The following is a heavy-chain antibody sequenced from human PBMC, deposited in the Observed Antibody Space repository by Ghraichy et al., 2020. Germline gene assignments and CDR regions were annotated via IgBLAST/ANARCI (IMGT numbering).Heavy chain of an antibody. V-gene: IGHV2-5*01. CDR1: GFPLSASAIGVG. Sequence: SGPTLVKPTETLTLTCTFSGFPLSASAIGVGVAWIRQPPGKALEWLAFIYWNDDKHYSPSLKSRLTITKDTSKNHVVLTMANMDPVDTATYYCAHNYFLDLGHGSYEFYFDYWGQGTLVTVSS. J-gene: IGHJ4*02. D-gene: IGHD2/OR15-2a*01. CDR3: AHNYFLDLGHGSYEFYFDY. CDR2: IYWNDDK.